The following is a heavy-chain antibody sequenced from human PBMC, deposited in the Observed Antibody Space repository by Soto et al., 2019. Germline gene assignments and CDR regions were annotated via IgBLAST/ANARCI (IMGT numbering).Heavy chain of an antibody. D-gene: IGHD4-17*01. V-gene: IGHV3-21*02. CDR2: ISSSDDYI. CDR1: GFTFSSYT. CDR3: ARDLTTVTYERDS. J-gene: IGHJ4*02. Sequence: EVQLVESGGGLVKPGGSLRLSCAASGFTFSSYTMNWVRQAPGKGLEWVSCISSSDDYIYYADSVKGRFTISRDNAKNSLYLQMNSLGGEVTAVYYCARDLTTVTYERDSWGQGTLVTVSS.